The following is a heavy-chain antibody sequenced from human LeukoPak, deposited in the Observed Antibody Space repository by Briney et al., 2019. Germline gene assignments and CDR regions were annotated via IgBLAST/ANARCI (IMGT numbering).Heavy chain of an antibody. CDR2: IFYSGSA. CDR1: GVSISTSIYY. D-gene: IGHD4-23*01. CDR3: ARIGHGANSHLKGYFDL. Sequence: SETLSLTCNVSGVSISTSIYYWGWIRQPPGKGLEWIGSIFYSGSAYYNPSFKSRLAIPLDTSKNQFSLKLSSVTAADTAVYCCARIGHGANSHLKGYFDLWGRGTLVTVSS. J-gene: IGHJ2*01. V-gene: IGHV4-39*01.